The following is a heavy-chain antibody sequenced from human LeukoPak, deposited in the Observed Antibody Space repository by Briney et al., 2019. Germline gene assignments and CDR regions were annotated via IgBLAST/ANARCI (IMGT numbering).Heavy chain of an antibody. CDR3: AGVGGGSSWPYYYYYYYMDV. D-gene: IGHD6-13*01. J-gene: IGHJ6*03. CDR2: IYNSGST. V-gene: IGHV4-59*01. Sequence: SETLSLTCTVSGGSISNYYWSWIRQPPGKGLEWIGYIYNSGSTNYNPSLKSRVTISVDTSKNQFSLKLSSVTAADTAVYYCAGVGGGSSWPYYYYYYYMDVWGKGTTVTISS. CDR1: GGSISNYY.